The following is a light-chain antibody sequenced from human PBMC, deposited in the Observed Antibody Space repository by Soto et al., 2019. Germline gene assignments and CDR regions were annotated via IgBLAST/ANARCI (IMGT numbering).Light chain of an antibody. Sequence: EIVLTQSPGTLSLSPGERATLSCRASQSVTSSYLAWYQQKPGQAPRLLIYGASSSATGIPDRFSGSGSGTDFTLTISRLEAEDFAVYYCQQNVSPPITFGQGTRLEI. CDR2: GAS. CDR3: QQNVSPPIT. CDR1: QSVTSSY. J-gene: IGKJ5*01. V-gene: IGKV3-20*01.